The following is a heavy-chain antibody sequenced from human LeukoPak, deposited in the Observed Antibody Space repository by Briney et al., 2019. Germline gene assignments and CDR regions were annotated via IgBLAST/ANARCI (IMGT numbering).Heavy chain of an antibody. CDR1: GGSISSYY. Sequence: SETLSLTCTVSGGSISSYYWSWIRQPPGKGLEWIGYIYYSGSTNYNPSLKSRVTISVDTSKNQFSLKLSSVTAADTAVYYCASGRMVAARSSYYYYYMDVWGKGTTVTVSS. V-gene: IGHV4-59*01. D-gene: IGHD6-6*01. CDR2: IYYSGST. J-gene: IGHJ6*03. CDR3: ASGRMVAARSSYYYYYMDV.